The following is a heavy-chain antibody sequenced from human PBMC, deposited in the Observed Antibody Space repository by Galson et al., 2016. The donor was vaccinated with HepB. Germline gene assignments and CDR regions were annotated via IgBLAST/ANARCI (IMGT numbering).Heavy chain of an antibody. CDR2: ISYDGSNK. CDR3: ARTRDFWSGHYDAFDV. Sequence: SLRLSCAASGFTFTDYAIHWVRQAPGKGLEWVADISYDGSNKFYLNSAKGRFTTSRDNSKNTVYLQMNSLTTEDTAIYYCARTRDFWSGHYDAFDVWGQGTMVGVSS. V-gene: IGHV3-30-3*01. D-gene: IGHD3-3*01. CDR1: GFTFTDYA. J-gene: IGHJ3*01.